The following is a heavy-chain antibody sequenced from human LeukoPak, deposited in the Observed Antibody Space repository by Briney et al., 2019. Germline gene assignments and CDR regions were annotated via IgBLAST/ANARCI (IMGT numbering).Heavy chain of an antibody. V-gene: IGHV1-18*01. D-gene: IGHD6-13*01. CDR3: ASDGMEDVRHSSNWLVRYNYYGMDV. Sequence: ASLKVSCKASGYTFSTYGISWVRQAPGQGLEWIGWISAYNGNTSYLQEAKDRITLTRDTSTTRVYMELTSLRSVDTAVYFCASDGMEDVRHSSNWLVRYNYYGMDVWGQGTKVTVSS. CDR1: GYTFSTYG. CDR2: ISAYNGNT. J-gene: IGHJ6*02.